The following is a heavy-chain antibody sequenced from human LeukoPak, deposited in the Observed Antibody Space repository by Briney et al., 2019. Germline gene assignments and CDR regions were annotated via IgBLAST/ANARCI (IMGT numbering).Heavy chain of an antibody. Sequence: SETQSLTCTVSGGSISSYYWSWIRQPPGKGLEWIGYIYYSGSTNYNPSLKSRVTISVDTSKNQFSLKLSSVTAADTAVYYCARMAAAGTDYWGQGTLVTVSS. J-gene: IGHJ4*02. V-gene: IGHV4-59*01. CDR1: GGSISSYY. CDR3: ARMAAAGTDY. D-gene: IGHD6-13*01. CDR2: IYYSGST.